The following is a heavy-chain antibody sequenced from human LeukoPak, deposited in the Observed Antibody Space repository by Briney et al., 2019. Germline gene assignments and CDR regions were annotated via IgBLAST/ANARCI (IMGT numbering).Heavy chain of an antibody. J-gene: IGHJ3*02. CDR1: GGSIRSNFYY. CDR3: ARAETGDDAFDI. V-gene: IGHV4-39*07. CDR2: IYDSGSA. D-gene: IGHD7-27*01. Sequence: SETLSLTCTVSGGSIRSNFYYWGWIRQPPGKGLEWIGNIYDSGSAYYNPSLKSRVTISVDTSKNQFSLKLSSVTAADTAVYYCARAETGDDAFDIWGQGTMVTVSS.